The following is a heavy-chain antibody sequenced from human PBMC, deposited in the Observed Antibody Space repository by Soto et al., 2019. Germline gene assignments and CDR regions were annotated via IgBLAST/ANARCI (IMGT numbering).Heavy chain of an antibody. CDR3: ARGTAVMLPTYYYYGMDV. Sequence: QLQLQESGPGLVKPSETLSLTCTVSGGSISSSSYYWGWIRQPPGKGLAWIGSIYYSGSTYDNPSLKSGVTRSVDTSKNQFSLKLRSVTAADTAVYYCARGTAVMLPTYYYYGMDVWGQGTTVTVSS. CDR2: IYYSGST. V-gene: IGHV4-39*01. D-gene: IGHD4-17*01. CDR1: GGSISSSSYY. J-gene: IGHJ6*02.